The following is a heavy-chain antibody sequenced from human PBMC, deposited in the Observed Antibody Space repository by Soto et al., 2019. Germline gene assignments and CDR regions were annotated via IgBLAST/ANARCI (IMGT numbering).Heavy chain of an antibody. V-gene: IGHV3-74*01. J-gene: IGHJ3*02. Sequence: GGSLRLSCAASGFTFSSYWMHWVRQAPGKGLVWVSRINSDGSSTSYADSVKGRFTISRDNAKNTLYLQMNSLRAEDTAVYYCARDSELRGIAARDAFDIWGQGTMVTVSS. CDR1: GFTFSSYW. CDR3: ARDSELRGIAARDAFDI. CDR2: INSDGSST. D-gene: IGHD6-6*01.